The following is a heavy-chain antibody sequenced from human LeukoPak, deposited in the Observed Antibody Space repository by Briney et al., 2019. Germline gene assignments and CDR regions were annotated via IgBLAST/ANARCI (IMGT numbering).Heavy chain of an antibody. CDR2: IRYDGSNK. CDR3: AKDFRGAVAALDY. V-gene: IGHV3-30*02. Sequence: GGSLRLSCAASGFTFSSYGMHWVRQAPGKGLEWVAFIRYDGSNKYYADSVKGRFTISRDNAKNSLYLQMNSLRAEDTALYYCAKDFRGAVAALDYWGQGTLVTVSS. D-gene: IGHD6-19*01. J-gene: IGHJ4*02. CDR1: GFTFSSYG.